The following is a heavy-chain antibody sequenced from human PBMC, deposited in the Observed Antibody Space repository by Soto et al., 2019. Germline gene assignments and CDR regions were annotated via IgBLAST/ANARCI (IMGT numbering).Heavy chain of an antibody. Sequence: SLRLSCAASGFTFDDYAMHWVRQAPGKGLEWVSGISWNSGSIGYADSVKGRFTISRDNAKNSLYLQMNSLRAEDTALYYCAKTSSSWEKEFDYWGQGTLVTVSS. CDR1: GFTFDDYA. J-gene: IGHJ4*02. V-gene: IGHV3-9*01. D-gene: IGHD6-13*01. CDR2: ISWNSGSI. CDR3: AKTSSSWEKEFDY.